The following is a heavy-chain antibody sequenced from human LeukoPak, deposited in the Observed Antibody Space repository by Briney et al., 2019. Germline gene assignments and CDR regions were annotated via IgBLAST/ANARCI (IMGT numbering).Heavy chain of an antibody. CDR3: AKHDSNGLWHV. V-gene: IGHV3-23*01. Sequence: GGSLRLSCAASGFTFSSYAMSWVRQAPGKGLEWVSAISGSGGSTYYADPVKGRFTISRDNSKNTLYLQMNSLRPGDTPVYYCAKHDSNGLWHVWGKGTTVTVSS. J-gene: IGHJ6*04. CDR1: GFTFSSYA. CDR2: ISGSGGST. D-gene: IGHD6-19*01.